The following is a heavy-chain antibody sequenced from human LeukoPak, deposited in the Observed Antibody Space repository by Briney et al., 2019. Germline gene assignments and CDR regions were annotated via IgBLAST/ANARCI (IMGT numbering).Heavy chain of an antibody. CDR1: GYTYTGYY. J-gene: IGHJ6*02. Sequence: ASVKVSCKASGYTYTGYYMHWVRQAPGQGLEWMGWINPNSGGTNYAQKFQGRVTMTRDTSISTAYMELSRLRSDDTAVYYCASLSNHYYYGMDVWGQGTTVTVSS. CDR2: INPNSGGT. CDR3: ASLSNHYYYGMDV. V-gene: IGHV1-2*02.